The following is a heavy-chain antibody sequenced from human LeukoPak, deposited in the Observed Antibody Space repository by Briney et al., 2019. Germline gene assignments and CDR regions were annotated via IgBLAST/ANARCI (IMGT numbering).Heavy chain of an antibody. CDR1: GGTFSSYA. CDR3: ARDPQANYYGSGSYFDY. J-gene: IGHJ4*02. Sequence: TVKVSCKASGGTFSSYAISWVRQAPGQGLEWMGGIIPIFGTANYAQKFQGRVTITADESTSKAYMELSSLRSEDTAVYYCARDPQANYYGSGSYFDYWGQGTLVTVSS. V-gene: IGHV1-69*13. CDR2: IIPIFGTA. D-gene: IGHD3-10*01.